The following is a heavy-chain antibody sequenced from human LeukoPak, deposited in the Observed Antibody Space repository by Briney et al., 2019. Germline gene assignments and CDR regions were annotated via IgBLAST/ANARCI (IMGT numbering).Heavy chain of an antibody. J-gene: IGHJ4*02. V-gene: IGHV4-4*07. CDR1: GGSISSCY. D-gene: IGHD2-15*01. CDR3: ARDGGYCSGGNCYYFDY. CDR2: IYTSGST. Sequence: SETLSLTCTVSGGSISSCYWSWIRQPAGKGLEWIGRIYTSGSTNYNPSLKSRVTMSVDTSKNQFSLKLGSVTAADTAVYYCARDGGYCSGGNCYYFDYWGQGTLVTVSS.